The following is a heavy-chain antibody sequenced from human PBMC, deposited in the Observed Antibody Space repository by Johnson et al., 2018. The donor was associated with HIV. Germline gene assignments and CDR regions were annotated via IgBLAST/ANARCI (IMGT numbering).Heavy chain of an antibody. CDR2: MSYDGSDK. Sequence: VQLVESGGGVVQPGRSLRLSCAVSGFTLSSYVMHCVRQAPGKGLEWVAVMSYDGSDKYYADSVKGRFTISRDNSKNTLYLQMNSLRAEDTAVYFCARGYRTSASHCDAFDLWGQGTMVTVSS. J-gene: IGHJ3*01. V-gene: IGHV3-30*04. D-gene: IGHD2-2*01. CDR1: GFTLSSYV. CDR3: ARGYRTSASHCDAFDL.